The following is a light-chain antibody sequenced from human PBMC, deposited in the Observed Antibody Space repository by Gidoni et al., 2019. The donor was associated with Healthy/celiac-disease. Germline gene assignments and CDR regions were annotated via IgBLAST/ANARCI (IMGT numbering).Light chain of an antibody. CDR1: QDISNY. CDR2: DAS. Sequence: DIHSTESPSSLSASVGTRVTITCQASQDISNYLNWYQQKPGKAPKPLIYDASNLETGVPPRFSGSGSGTDFTFTISCMQPVDIATYDCQQYDNLPYTFGQGTKLEIK. CDR3: QQYDNLPYT. J-gene: IGKJ2*01. V-gene: IGKV1-33*01.